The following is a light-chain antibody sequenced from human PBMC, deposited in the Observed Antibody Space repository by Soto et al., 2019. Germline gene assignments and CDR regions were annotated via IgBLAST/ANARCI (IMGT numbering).Light chain of an antibody. CDR2: GNS. CDR1: SSNIGAGYD. Sequence: QSVLTQPPSVSGAPGQRVTISCTGSSSNIGAGYDVHWYQQLPGTAPKLLIYGNSNRPSGVPDRFSGSKSGTSASLAITGLRAEDGADYSCQSYDSSLSGDVVFGGGTKPTVL. J-gene: IGLJ2*01. V-gene: IGLV1-40*01. CDR3: QSYDSSLSGDVV.